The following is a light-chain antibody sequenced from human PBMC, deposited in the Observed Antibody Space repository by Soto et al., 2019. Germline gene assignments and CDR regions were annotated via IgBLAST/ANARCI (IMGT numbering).Light chain of an antibody. CDR2: AAS. J-gene: IGKJ1*01. V-gene: IGKV1-8*01. CDR1: QGISSY. CDR3: QQYYSYPLA. Sequence: IQMTQSPSSFSASTGDRVTITCRASQGISSYLAWYQQKPGKAPKLLIYAASTLQSGVPSRFSGSGSGTDFTLTISCLQSEDFATYYCQQYYSYPLAFGQGTKVDIK.